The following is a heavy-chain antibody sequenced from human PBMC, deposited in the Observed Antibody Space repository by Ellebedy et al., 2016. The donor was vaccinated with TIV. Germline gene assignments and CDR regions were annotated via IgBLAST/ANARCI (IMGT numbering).Heavy chain of an antibody. CDR3: ARSHALVRFDF. CDR2: LYAGGTA. J-gene: IGHJ4*02. CDR1: GFTVSNYY. V-gene: IGHV3-53*01. D-gene: IGHD3-16*02. Sequence: GGSLRLSXAASGFTVSNYYMSWVRQAPGKGLEWISILYAGGTAYYADSVKGRFTISRDNSRNTLFLRMNSLRAEDTAVYFCARSHALVRFDFWGQGTLVTVSS.